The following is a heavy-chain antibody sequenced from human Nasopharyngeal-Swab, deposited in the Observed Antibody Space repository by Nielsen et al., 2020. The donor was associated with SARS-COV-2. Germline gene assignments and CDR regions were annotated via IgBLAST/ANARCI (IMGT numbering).Heavy chain of an antibody. CDR3: AKHRKGIAAAGGMDV. J-gene: IGHJ6*02. V-gene: IGHV3-15*01. CDR2: IKSKTDGGTT. Sequence: GGSLRLSCAASGFTFSNAWMSWVRQAPGKGLEWVGRIKSKTDGGTTDYAAPVKGRFTISRDDSKNTLYLQMNSLKTEDTAVYYCAKHRKGIAAAGGMDVWGQGTTVTVSS. D-gene: IGHD6-13*01. CDR1: GFTFSNAW.